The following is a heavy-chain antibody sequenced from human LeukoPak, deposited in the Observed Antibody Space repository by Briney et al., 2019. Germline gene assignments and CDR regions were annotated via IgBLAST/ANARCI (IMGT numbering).Heavy chain of an antibody. CDR1: GFIFSSHS. Sequence: GGSLRLSCAASGFIFSSHSMNWVRQAPGKGLEWVSSITSSSSYIYYADSVKGRFTITRDNAKNSLYLQMNSLRAEDTAVYYCAKGSYDSSGRTRYYYYYYMDVWGKGTTVTISS. D-gene: IGHD3-22*01. J-gene: IGHJ6*03. V-gene: IGHV3-21*01. CDR2: ITSSSSYI. CDR3: AKGSYDSSGRTRYYYYYYMDV.